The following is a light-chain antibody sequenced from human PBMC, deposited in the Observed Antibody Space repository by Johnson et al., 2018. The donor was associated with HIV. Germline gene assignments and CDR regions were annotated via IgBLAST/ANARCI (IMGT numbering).Light chain of an antibody. V-gene: IGLV1-51*01. CDR3: GTWDSSLRGYV. CDR2: DNS. Sequence: QSVLTQPPSVSAAPGQKVTISCSGNRSNIGDNFVSWYQHLPGTAPKLLVYDNSKRPSGIPDRFSATKSGTSATLGITGLQTGDEADYYCGTWDSSLRGYVFGTGTKGTVL. CDR1: RSNIGDNF. J-gene: IGLJ1*01.